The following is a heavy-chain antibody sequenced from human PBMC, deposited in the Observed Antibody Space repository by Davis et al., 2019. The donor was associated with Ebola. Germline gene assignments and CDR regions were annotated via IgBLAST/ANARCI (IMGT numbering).Heavy chain of an antibody. J-gene: IGHJ3*02. Sequence: GESLKISCAASGFTFSSYAMSWVRQAPGKGPEWVAIIKQDGGEKYYVDSVKGRFTISRDNAKNTLYLQKNSLRVEDTAVYYCAREMATTNDAFDIWGQGTMVSVSS. CDR2: IKQDGGEK. V-gene: IGHV3-7*01. CDR3: AREMATTNDAFDI. CDR1: GFTFSSYA. D-gene: IGHD5-24*01.